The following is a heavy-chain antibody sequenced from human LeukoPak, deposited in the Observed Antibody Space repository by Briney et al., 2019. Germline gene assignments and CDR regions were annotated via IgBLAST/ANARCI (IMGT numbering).Heavy chain of an antibody. J-gene: IGHJ4*02. CDR2: ISRSGAST. Sequence: GSLRLSCVGSGFTYDIYAMSWVRQASGKGLEGVPAISRSGASTYYADSVKGRFTISRDNSKNTLYLQMNSLRAEDTAVYYCAKSKNYYDSSGSVYWGQGTLVTVSS. D-gene: IGHD3-22*01. CDR3: AKSKNYYDSSGSVY. CDR1: GFTYDIYA. V-gene: IGHV3-23*01.